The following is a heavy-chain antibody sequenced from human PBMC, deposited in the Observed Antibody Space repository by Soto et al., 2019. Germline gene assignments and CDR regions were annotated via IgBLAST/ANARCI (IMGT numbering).Heavy chain of an antibody. Sequence: SETLSLTCTVSGGSISSYYWSWIRQPPGKGLEWIGYIYYSGSTNYNPSLKSRVTISVDTSKNQFSLKLSSVTAADTAVYYCARGLYEAGFLEWLPSLTTVTPTNAFDIWGQGTMVTVSS. J-gene: IGHJ3*02. V-gene: IGHV4-59*01. D-gene: IGHD3-3*01. CDR3: ARGLYEAGFLEWLPSLTTVTPTNAFDI. CDR2: IYYSGST. CDR1: GGSISSYY.